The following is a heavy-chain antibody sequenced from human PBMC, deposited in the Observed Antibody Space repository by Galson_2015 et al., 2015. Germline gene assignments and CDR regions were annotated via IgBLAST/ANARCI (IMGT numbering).Heavy chain of an antibody. V-gene: IGHV3-9*01. D-gene: IGHD2-15*01. CDR1: GFTFDDYG. CDR2: IAWNSGNI. CDR3: AKDRGHLGSFDI. Sequence: SLRLSCAASGFTFDDYGMHWVRQAPGKGLEWVSGIAWNSGNIGYAVSVKGRFTVSRDNAKNSLYLQMNSLRAEDTALYYCAKDRGHLGSFDIWGQGTMVTVSS. J-gene: IGHJ3*02.